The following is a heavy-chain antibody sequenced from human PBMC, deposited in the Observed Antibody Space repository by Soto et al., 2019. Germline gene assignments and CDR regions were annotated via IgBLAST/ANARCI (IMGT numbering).Heavy chain of an antibody. J-gene: IGHJ6*02. D-gene: IGHD5-12*01. V-gene: IGHV1-18*01. Sequence: ASFKVSFKSSAYKFTNHVIHGVRQAPGQCLEGMGWINAYNANTNYAQNLHGRVTLTTDTSTSTAYMELRRLRSHETAVYYCERLYTSYDPYYNYNGMDGWSQGITLTVSS. CDR2: INAYNANT. CDR3: ERLYTSYDPYYNYNGMDG. CDR1: AYKFTNHV.